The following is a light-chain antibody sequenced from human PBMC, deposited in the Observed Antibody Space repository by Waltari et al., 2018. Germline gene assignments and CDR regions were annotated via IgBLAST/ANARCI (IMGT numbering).Light chain of an antibody. V-gene: IGKV1-5*03. CDR1: QSISNW. CDR3: QQYYSYST. J-gene: IGKJ1*01. Sequence: DIQMTQSPPTLSASVGDRVTITCRASQSISNWLAWYQQKPGKAPKLLIYKASSLESGVPSMFSGSGSGTEFTLTISSLQPDDSASYYCQQYYSYSTFDQGTKVEIK. CDR2: KAS.